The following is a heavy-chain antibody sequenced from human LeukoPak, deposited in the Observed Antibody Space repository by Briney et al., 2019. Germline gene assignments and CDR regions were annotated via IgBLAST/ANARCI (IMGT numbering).Heavy chain of an antibody. J-gene: IGHJ3*02. V-gene: IGHV1-2*02. Sequence: ASVRVSCKASGFFFNAYQMHWLRQAPGQGLEWMGWINPHSGGTNYGENFQGRVTLTRDTSISTAYMDLSSLISDDTAVYYCAREFMRVTAFDIWGQGTMVTVSS. CDR1: GFFFNAYQ. CDR2: INPHSGGT. CDR3: AREFMRVTAFDI. D-gene: IGHD2-21*02.